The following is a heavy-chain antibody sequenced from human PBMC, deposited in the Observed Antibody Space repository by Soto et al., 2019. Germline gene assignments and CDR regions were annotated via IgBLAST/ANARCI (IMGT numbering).Heavy chain of an antibody. D-gene: IGHD5-12*01. J-gene: IGHJ6*02. V-gene: IGHV3-30*18. CDR3: AKDTATAITSYYFYGMDV. CDR1: GFIFSTYG. CDR2: ISYDGRNK. Sequence: QMQLVESGGGVVQPGRSLRVSCEASGFIFSTYGMHWVRQAPGKGLEWVAVISYDGRNKYYADSVRGRFTISRDKSKNTLHLQMNSLRGVDTAVYYCAKDTATAITSYYFYGMDVWGQGTTVTVSS.